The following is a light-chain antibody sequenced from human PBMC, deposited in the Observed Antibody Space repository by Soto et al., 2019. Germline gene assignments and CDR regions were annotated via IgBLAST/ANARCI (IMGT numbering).Light chain of an antibody. CDR3: SSYTSCSTVV. CDR1: SNDVGGYHY. J-gene: IGLJ2*01. V-gene: IGLV2-14*01. CDR2: EVS. Sequence: QSALTQPASVSGSLGQSISIPCTGTSNDVGGYHYVSWYQQHPGKAPQLMIYEVSNRPSGVSNRFSGSKSDKTASLTISGLQAEDEADYYCSSYTSCSTVVFGGGAKLTVL.